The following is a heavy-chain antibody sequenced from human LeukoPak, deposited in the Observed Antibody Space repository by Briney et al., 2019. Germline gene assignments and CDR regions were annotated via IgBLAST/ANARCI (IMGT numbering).Heavy chain of an antibody. D-gene: IGHD6-13*01. V-gene: IGHV4-39*01. Sequence: PSETLSLTCTVSGGSISSSSYYWDWIRQPPGKGLEWIGSIYYSGSTYYNPSLKSRVTISVDTSKNQFSLKLSSVTAADTAVYYCARHAAAAAAHLDYWGQGTLVTVSS. J-gene: IGHJ4*02. CDR3: ARHAAAAAAHLDY. CDR1: GGSISSSSYY. CDR2: IYYSGST.